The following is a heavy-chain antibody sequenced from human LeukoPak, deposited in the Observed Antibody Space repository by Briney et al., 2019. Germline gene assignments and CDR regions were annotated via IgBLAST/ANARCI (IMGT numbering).Heavy chain of an antibody. CDR1: GFTFDDYG. CDR3: ARDYSGSSWYDY. Sequence: GGSLRLSCAASGFTFDDYGMSWVRQAAGKGLEWVSGINWNGGSTGYADSVKGRFTISRDNAKNSLYLQMNSLRAEDTALYYCARDYSGSSWYDYWGQGTLVTVSS. J-gene: IGHJ4*02. V-gene: IGHV3-20*04. CDR2: INWNGGST. D-gene: IGHD6-13*01.